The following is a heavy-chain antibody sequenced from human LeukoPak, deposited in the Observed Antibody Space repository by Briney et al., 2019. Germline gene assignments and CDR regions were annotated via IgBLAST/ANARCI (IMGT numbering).Heavy chain of an antibody. CDR1: GGSISSYY. V-gene: IGHV4-4*07. Sequence: PSETLSLTCTVSGGSISSYYWSWIRQPAGKGLEWIGRIYTSGSTNYNPSLKGRVTMSVDTSKNQFSLKLSSVTAADTAVYYCAREVSSSWSGDSDYWGQGTLVTVSS. CDR3: AREVSSSWSGDSDY. J-gene: IGHJ4*02. CDR2: IYTSGST. D-gene: IGHD6-13*01.